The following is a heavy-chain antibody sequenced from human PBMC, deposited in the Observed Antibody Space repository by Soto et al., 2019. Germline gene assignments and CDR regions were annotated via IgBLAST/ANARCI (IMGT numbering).Heavy chain of an antibody. CDR3: ARDGCSSTSCPQSLIRNYYYYYGMDV. Sequence: ASVKVSSKASGGTFSSYAISWVRQAPGQGLEWMGGIIPIFGTANYAQKFQGRVTITADESTSTAYMELSSLRSEDTAVYYCARDGCSSTSCPQSLIRNYYYYYGMDVWGQGTTVSVSS. CDR2: IIPIFGTA. CDR1: GGTFSSYA. D-gene: IGHD2-2*01. J-gene: IGHJ6*02. V-gene: IGHV1-69*13.